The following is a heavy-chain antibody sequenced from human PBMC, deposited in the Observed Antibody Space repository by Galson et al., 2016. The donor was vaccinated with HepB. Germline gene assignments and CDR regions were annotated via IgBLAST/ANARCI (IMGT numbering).Heavy chain of an antibody. CDR2: ISGDGSLT. Sequence: SLRLSCAASGFTFRMFSMSWVRQAPGKGLEWVSAISGDGSLTFYADSVKGRLTISRDNSKSALYLQMNSLRVEDTALYYCAKDRDPNYYHGMDVWGQGTTVTVSS. J-gene: IGHJ6*02. CDR3: AKDRDPNYYHGMDV. V-gene: IGHV3-23*01. CDR1: GFTFRMFS.